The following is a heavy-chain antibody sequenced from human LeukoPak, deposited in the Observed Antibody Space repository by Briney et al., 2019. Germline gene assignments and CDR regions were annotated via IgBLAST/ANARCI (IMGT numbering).Heavy chain of an antibody. CDR1: GFTFSSYE. Sequence: GGSLRLSCAASGFTFSSYEMNWVRQAPGKGLVWVSYISSSGSDKYYPDSVKGRFTISRDNAKNSLFLQMNSLRAEDTAVYYCARRTSGACAMWGQGTKVSVSS. V-gene: IGHV3-48*03. CDR2: ISSSGSDK. CDR3: ARRTSGACAM. J-gene: IGHJ3*02.